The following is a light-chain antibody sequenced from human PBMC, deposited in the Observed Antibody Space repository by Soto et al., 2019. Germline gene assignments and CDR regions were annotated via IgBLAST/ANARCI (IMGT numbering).Light chain of an antibody. CDR2: EVS. CDR1: SSDVGGYNY. Sequence: QSARTQPASVSGSPGQSITISCTGTSSDVGGYNYVSWYQQHPGKAPKLMIYEVSNRPSGFSNRFSGSKSGNTASLTISGLQAEDEADYYCSSYTTSSTHWVFGGGTKLTVL. V-gene: IGLV2-14*01. J-gene: IGLJ3*02. CDR3: SSYTTSSTHWV.